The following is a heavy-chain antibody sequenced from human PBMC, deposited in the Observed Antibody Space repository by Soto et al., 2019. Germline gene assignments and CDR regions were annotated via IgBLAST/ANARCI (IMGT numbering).Heavy chain of an antibody. CDR3: ARVKYYYDSSGPGGY. V-gene: IGHV1-2*02. CDR1: GYTFTGYY. D-gene: IGHD3-22*01. Sequence: ASVKVSCKASGYTFTGYYMHWVRQAPGQGLEWMGWINPNSGGTNYAQKFQGRVTMTRDTSISTAYMELSRLRSDDTAVYYCARVKYYYDSSGPGGYWGQGTLVTVS. CDR2: INPNSGGT. J-gene: IGHJ4*02.